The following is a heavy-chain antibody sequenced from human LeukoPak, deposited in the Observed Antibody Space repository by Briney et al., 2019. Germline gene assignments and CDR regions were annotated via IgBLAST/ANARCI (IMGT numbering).Heavy chain of an antibody. J-gene: IGHJ4*02. V-gene: IGHV1-69*04. CDR2: IIPILGIA. CDR1: GGTFSSYA. CDR3: ASAEGNGYSGYAQGFDY. Sequence: ASVKVSCKASGGTFSSYAISWVRQAPGQGLEWMGRIIPILGIANYAQKFQGRVTITADKSTSTAYMELSSLRSEDTAVYCCASAEGNGYSGYAQGFDYWGQGTLVTVSS. D-gene: IGHD5-12*01.